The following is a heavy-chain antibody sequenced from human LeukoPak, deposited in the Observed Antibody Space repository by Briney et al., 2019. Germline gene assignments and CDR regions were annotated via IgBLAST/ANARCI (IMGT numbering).Heavy chain of an antibody. J-gene: IGHJ5*02. Sequence: SETLSLTCTVSGGSISSSSYYWGWIRQPPGQGLEWIGSIYYSGSTYYNPSLKSRVTISVDTSKNQFFLKLSLVTAADAAVYYCARHAYGSGRYYNWFDPWGQGTLVTVSS. CDR2: IYYSGST. CDR3: ARHAYGSGRYYNWFDP. D-gene: IGHD3-10*01. CDR1: GGSISSSSYY. V-gene: IGHV4-39*01.